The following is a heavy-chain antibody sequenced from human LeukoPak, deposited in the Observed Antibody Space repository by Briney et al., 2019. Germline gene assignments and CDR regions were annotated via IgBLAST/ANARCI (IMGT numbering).Heavy chain of an antibody. CDR2: ISAYNGNT. CDR3: ARGQCSSTSCHTVGGYSGYDLLYYYYYGMDV. J-gene: IGHJ6*02. CDR1: GGTFSSYA. Sequence: EASVKVSCKASGGTFSSYAISWVRQAPGQGLEWMGWISAYNGNTNYAQKLQGRVTMTTDTSTSTAYMELRSLRSDDTAVYYCARGQCSSTSCHTVGGYSGYDLLYYYYYGMDVWGQGTTVTVSS. D-gene: IGHD2-2*02. V-gene: IGHV1-18*01.